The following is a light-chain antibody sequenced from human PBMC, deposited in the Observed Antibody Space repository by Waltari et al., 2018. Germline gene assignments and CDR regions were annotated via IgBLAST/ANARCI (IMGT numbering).Light chain of an antibody. CDR3: QVWDSASDHPAVV. Sequence: SYVLSPPPSVSVAPGKTARITCGGKDIGSKSVHWYRQEPGQAPVLVIRYDSDRPAGIPERFSGSKAGNTATLTISRVEGGDEADYYCQVWDSASDHPAVVFGGGTKVTVL. CDR1: DIGSKS. CDR2: YDS. J-gene: IGLJ2*01. V-gene: IGLV3-21*04.